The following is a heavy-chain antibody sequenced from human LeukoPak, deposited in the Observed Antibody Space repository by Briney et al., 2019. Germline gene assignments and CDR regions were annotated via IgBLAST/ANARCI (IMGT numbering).Heavy chain of an antibody. V-gene: IGHV4-59*11. CDR2: IHYGGDT. Sequence: SETLSLTCTVSGGSISSHYWSWIRQPPGKGLEYIAYIHYGGDTNYNPSLKSRGTISVDTSKNQFSLNLSSVTAADTAVYYCARGGDYVRASWFDPWGQGTLVTVSS. CDR1: GGSISSHY. D-gene: IGHD3-10*02. CDR3: ARGGDYVRASWFDP. J-gene: IGHJ5*02.